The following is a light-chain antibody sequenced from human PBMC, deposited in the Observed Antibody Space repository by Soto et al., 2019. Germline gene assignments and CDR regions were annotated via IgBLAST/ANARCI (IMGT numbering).Light chain of an antibody. Sequence: EVVMTQSQDTLSVSPGELATLSCSATKRGSSNFACYQQQHAHAPSLLLYSASTTATGIPARFSGSGSGTEFTLTISSLQSEDFAVYFCQQYNNWPITFGQG. J-gene: IGKJ5*01. V-gene: IGKV3-15*01. CDR3: QQYNNWPIT. CDR1: KRGSSN. CDR2: SAS.